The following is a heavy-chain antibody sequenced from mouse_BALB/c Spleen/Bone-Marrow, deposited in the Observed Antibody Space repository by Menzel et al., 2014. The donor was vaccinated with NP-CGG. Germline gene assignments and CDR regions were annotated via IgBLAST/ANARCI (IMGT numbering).Heavy chain of an antibody. CDR2: IHPSDSET. CDR3: ARFGNYEGFAY. CDR1: GYSFTNYW. D-gene: IGHD2-1*01. V-gene: IGHV1-74*01. Sequence: VQLVESGAELVRPAASVKLSCKASGYSFTNYWMNWVKQRPGQGLEWIGMIHPSDSETRLNQKFKDKATLTVDKSSSTAYMQLSSPTSEDSAVYYCARFGNYEGFAYWGQGTLVTVSA. J-gene: IGHJ3*01.